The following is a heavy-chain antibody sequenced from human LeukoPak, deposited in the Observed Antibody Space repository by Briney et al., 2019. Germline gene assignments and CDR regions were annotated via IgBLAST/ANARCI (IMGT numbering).Heavy chain of an antibody. D-gene: IGHD6-13*01. CDR2: INPKSGIT. CDR3: AREGGAAADYYGMDV. CDR1: GYTFTDYY. Sequence: ASVKVSCKASGYTFTDYYMHWVRQAPGQGLEWMGWINPKSGITKYAQKFQGRVTITADKSTSTAYMELSSLRSEDTAVYYCAREGGAAADYYGMDVWGQGTTVTVSS. V-gene: IGHV1-2*02. J-gene: IGHJ6*02.